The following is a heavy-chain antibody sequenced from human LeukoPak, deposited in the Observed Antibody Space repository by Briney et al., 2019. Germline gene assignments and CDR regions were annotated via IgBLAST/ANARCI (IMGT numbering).Heavy chain of an antibody. J-gene: IGHJ4*02. D-gene: IGHD3-10*01. CDR2: ISSSGSIT. Sequence: GGSLRLSCAASGFTFSDYYMSWIRQAPGKGLEWVSYISSSGSITYYADSVKGRFTISRDNAKNSLYLQMNSLRAEDMAVYYCARAYYGRTTYIAYHFDDWGQGTLVTVSS. CDR1: GFTFSDYY. CDR3: ARAYYGRTTYIAYHFDD. V-gene: IGHV3-11*01.